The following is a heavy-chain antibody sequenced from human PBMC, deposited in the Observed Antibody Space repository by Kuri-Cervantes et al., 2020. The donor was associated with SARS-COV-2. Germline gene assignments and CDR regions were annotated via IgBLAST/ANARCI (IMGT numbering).Heavy chain of an antibody. Sequence: GGSLRLSCAASGFTFRSYAMTWVRQAPGKGLEWVSVISGSGETIHYADSVQGRFTISRDNSKRMLNLQMKSLRAEDTATYYCALEIMSFFGMDVWGQGTTVTVSS. V-gene: IGHV3-23*01. D-gene: IGHD2-8*01. J-gene: IGHJ6*02. CDR3: ALEIMSFFGMDV. CDR1: GFTFRSYA. CDR2: ISGSGETI.